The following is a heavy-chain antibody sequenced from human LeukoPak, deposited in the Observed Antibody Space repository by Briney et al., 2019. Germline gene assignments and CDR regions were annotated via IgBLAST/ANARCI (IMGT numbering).Heavy chain of an antibody. J-gene: IGHJ4*02. V-gene: IGHV3-30*18. CDR3: ANFHTY. CDR1: GFTFSSYG. CDR2: ISYDGSNK. Sequence: GGSLRLSCAASGFTFSSYGMHWVRQAPGKGLEWVAVISYDGSNKYYADSVKGRFTISRDNSKNTLYLQMNSLRAEDTAVYYCANFHTYWGQGTLVTVSS.